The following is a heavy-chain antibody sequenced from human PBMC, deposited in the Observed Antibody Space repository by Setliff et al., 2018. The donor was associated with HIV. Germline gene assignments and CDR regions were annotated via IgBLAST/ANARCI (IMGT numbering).Heavy chain of an antibody. D-gene: IGHD6-13*01. Sequence: PSETLSLTCTVSGGSISFGCYYWSWIRQPAGKGLEWIGRMHTSGSTSYSPSLKSRVTISIDTSKNQFSLELTSLIAADTAVYYCAREECTSWPRVHYWGQGALVTVPS. V-gene: IGHV4-61*02. CDR1: GGSISFGCYY. J-gene: IGHJ4*02. CDR2: MHTSGST. CDR3: AREECTSWPRVHY.